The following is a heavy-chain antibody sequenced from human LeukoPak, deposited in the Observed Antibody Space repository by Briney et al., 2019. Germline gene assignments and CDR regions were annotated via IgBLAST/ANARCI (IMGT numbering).Heavy chain of an antibody. CDR1: GFTFSSYG. CDR2: ISYDGSSK. J-gene: IGHJ4*02. Sequence: GGSLRLSCAASGFTFSSYGVHWVRQAPGKGLEWVAVISYDGSSKYYADSVKGRFTISRDNSKNTLYLQMNSLRGEDTAVYYCAKQLGYCSDGSCYFPYWGQGTLVTVSS. CDR3: AKQLGYCSDGSCYFPY. D-gene: IGHD2-15*01. V-gene: IGHV3-30*18.